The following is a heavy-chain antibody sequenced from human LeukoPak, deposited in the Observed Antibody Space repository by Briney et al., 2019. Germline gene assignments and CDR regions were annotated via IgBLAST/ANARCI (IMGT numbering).Heavy chain of an antibody. CDR3: ARGGHYYDSSGDHFDY. Sequence: SVKVSCKASGGTFSSYAISWVRQAPGQGLEWVGRIIPIFGTANYAQKFQGRVTITTDESTSTAYMELSSLRSEDTAVYYCARGGHYYDSSGDHFDYWGQGTLVTVSS. V-gene: IGHV1-69*05. D-gene: IGHD3-22*01. CDR1: GGTFSSYA. CDR2: IIPIFGTA. J-gene: IGHJ4*02.